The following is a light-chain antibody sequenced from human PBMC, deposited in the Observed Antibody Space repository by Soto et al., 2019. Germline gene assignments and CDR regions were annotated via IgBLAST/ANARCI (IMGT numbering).Light chain of an antibody. CDR3: QQSYSTPPYT. CDR1: QSISSW. Sequence: DIQMTQSPSTLSASVGDRVTITCRASQSISSWLAWYQQKPGKAPNLLIFKASSLESGVPSRFSGSGSGTDFTLTISSLQPEDFATYYCQQSYSTPPYTFGQGTKVDIK. CDR2: KAS. V-gene: IGKV1-5*03. J-gene: IGKJ2*01.